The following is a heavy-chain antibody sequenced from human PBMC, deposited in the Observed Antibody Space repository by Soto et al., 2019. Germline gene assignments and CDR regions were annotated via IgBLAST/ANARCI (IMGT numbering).Heavy chain of an antibody. CDR2: IYHSGST. V-gene: IGHV4-4*02. J-gene: IGHJ5*02. Sequence: QVQLQESGPGLVKPSGTLSLTCAVSGGSISSSNWWSWVRQPPGKGLEWVGEIYHSGSTNYNPSLKSRVTISVDKSKNQFSLKLSSVTAADTAVYYCARAPDIVATITSYWFDPWGQGTLVTVSS. CDR1: GGSISSSNW. D-gene: IGHD5-12*01. CDR3: ARAPDIVATITSYWFDP.